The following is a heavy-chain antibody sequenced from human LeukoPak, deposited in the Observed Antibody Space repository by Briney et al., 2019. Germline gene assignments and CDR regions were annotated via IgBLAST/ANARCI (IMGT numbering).Heavy chain of an antibody. J-gene: IGHJ4*02. CDR3: LRGDRRDY. V-gene: IGHV3-21*06. CDR2: IDSSGGYM. CDR1: GFTSNTYS. Sequence: GGSLRLSCAASGFTSNTYSMNWARQAPGKGLEWVSSIDSSGGYMFYADSVKGRFIISRDNAKDSLYLQMNSLRVEDTAVYYCLRGDRRDYWGQGTLVTVSS.